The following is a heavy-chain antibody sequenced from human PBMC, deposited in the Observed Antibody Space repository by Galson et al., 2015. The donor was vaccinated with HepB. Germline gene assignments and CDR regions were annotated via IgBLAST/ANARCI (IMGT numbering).Heavy chain of an antibody. CDR2: IRGDGETT. CDR1: GFNLNTYA. J-gene: IGHJ3*01. Sequence: SLRLSCAASGFNLNTYAMSWVRQAPGKGPEWVSVIRGDGETTYYADSVKGRFTISRDNSKNMLYLQMNSLRAEDTAIYHCAKEQFERNITDTFDTWGQGTVVTVSS. V-gene: IGHV3-23*01. D-gene: IGHD2/OR15-2a*01. CDR3: AKEQFERNITDTFDT.